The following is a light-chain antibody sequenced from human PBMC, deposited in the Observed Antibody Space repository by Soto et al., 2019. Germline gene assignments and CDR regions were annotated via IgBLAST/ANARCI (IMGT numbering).Light chain of an antibody. CDR3: QQTYSDIS. CDR1: QTISTY. V-gene: IGKV1-39*01. J-gene: IGKJ4*01. Sequence: DIQLTQYPSSLSASDGDTVTITCRASQTISTYLLWYHQKPGRAPNLLIYNASTLHSGVPSKFSGSGSGTDFTLTISGLQPEDFATYHCQQTYSDISFGGGTKVE. CDR2: NAS.